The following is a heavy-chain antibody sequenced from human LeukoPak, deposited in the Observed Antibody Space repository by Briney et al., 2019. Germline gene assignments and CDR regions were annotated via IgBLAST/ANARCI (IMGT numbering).Heavy chain of an antibody. CDR2: IYYSGST. Sequence: SETLSLTCTVSGGSISSSSYSWSWIRQPPGKGLEWIGYIYYSGSTYYNPSLKSRVTISVDTSKNQFSLKLSSVTAADTAVYYCAAGFGELSGDYWGQGTLVTVSS. V-gene: IGHV4-30-4*01. J-gene: IGHJ4*02. D-gene: IGHD3-10*01. CDR1: GGSISSSSYS. CDR3: AAGFGELSGDY.